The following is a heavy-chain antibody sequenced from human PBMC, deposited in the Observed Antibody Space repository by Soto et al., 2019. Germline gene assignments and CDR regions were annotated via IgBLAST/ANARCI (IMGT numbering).Heavy chain of an antibody. D-gene: IGHD3-22*01. CDR1: GFSRSTSGMC. J-gene: IGHJ4*02. Sequence: SGPTLVNPTQTLTRTCPFSGFSRSTSGMCVSWIRQPPGKALEWLALIDWDDDKYYSTSLKTRLTISKDTSKNQVVLTMTNIDSVDTATYYCARSPDYYDSSAFDYWGQGTLVTVSS. CDR3: ARSPDYYDSSAFDY. CDR2: IDWDDDK. V-gene: IGHV2-70*01.